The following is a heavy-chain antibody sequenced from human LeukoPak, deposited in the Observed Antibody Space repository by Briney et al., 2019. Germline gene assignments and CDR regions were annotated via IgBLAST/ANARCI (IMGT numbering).Heavy chain of an antibody. Sequence: SETLSLTCTVSGGSIRSYYWSWIRQPPGKGLEWIGYIYYSGNTNYNPSLKSRVTISVDTSKNQFSLNLSSVTTADTAVYYCARTTEYSSGWYLFDPWGQGTLVIVSS. CDR2: IYYSGNT. J-gene: IGHJ5*02. D-gene: IGHD6-19*01. CDR3: ARTTEYSSGWYLFDP. CDR1: GGSIRSYY. V-gene: IGHV4-59*01.